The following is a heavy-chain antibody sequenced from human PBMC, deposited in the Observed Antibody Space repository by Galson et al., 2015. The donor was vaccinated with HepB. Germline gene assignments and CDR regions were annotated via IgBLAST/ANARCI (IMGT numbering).Heavy chain of an antibody. V-gene: IGHV3-15*01. Sequence: SLRLSCAASGFAFNNAWMNWVRQAPGKGLEWVGRVKSKTDGGTTEYAAPEKGRFNISRDDSRNTLYLQLHSLKTDETAVYYCTTDVYFSSYWSWLDPWGQGTLVTVSS. CDR3: TTDVYFSSYWSWLDP. CDR1: GFAFNNAW. D-gene: IGHD2-2*01. J-gene: IGHJ5*02. CDR2: VKSKTDGGTT.